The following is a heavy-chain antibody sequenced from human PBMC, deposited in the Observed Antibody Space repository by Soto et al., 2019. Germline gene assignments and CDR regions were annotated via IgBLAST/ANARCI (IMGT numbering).Heavy chain of an antibody. J-gene: IGHJ3*02. CDR1: GFSFSNYW. Sequence: EVQLVESGGGLVQPGGSLRLSCAASGFSFSNYWMHWVRQAPGKGLVWVSRIKSDGSSTTYADSAKGRFTISRDNAKNTLYLQMNSLRAEDTAVYYCATRSSLRPFDIWGQGTMVTVSS. CDR2: IKSDGSST. D-gene: IGHD1-26*01. V-gene: IGHV3-74*01. CDR3: ATRSSLRPFDI.